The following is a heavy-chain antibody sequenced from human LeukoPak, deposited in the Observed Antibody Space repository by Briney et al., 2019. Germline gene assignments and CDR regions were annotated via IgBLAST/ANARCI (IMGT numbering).Heavy chain of an antibody. J-gene: IGHJ4*02. CDR1: GFTVSSNY. D-gene: IGHD5-24*01. CDR2: ISGSGGST. V-gene: IGHV3-23*01. CDR3: AKSSQRWLQLRYYFDY. Sequence: GGSLRLSCAASGFTVSSNYMSWVRQAPGKGLEWVSAISGSGGSTYYADSVKGRFTISRDNSKNTLYLQMNSLRAEDTAVYYCAKSSQRWLQLRYYFDYWGQGTLVTVSS.